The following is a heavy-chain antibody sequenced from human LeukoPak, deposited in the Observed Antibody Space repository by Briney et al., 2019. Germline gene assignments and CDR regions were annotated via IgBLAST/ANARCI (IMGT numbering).Heavy chain of an antibody. Sequence: ASVKVSCKASGYTFINYYIHWVRQAPGQGLEYMGIINPRGGSTGYAQKFQGRVTMTTDTSTSTAYMELRSLRSDDTALYFCARDWGSIKVIADYWGQGTLVTVSS. CDR2: INPRGGST. J-gene: IGHJ4*02. CDR1: GYTFINYY. V-gene: IGHV1-46*01. CDR3: ARDWGSIKVIADY. D-gene: IGHD7-27*01.